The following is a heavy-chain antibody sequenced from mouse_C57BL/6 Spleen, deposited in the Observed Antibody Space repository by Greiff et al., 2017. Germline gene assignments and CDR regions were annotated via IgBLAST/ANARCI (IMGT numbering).Heavy chain of an antibody. CDR2: IYPGDGDT. V-gene: IGHV1-82*01. CDR1: GYAFSSSW. D-gene: IGHD4-1*01. CDR3: ARGWDALYFDY. Sequence: QVQLKQSGPELVKPGASVKISCKASGYAFSSSWMNWVKQRPGKGLEWIGRIYPGDGDTNYNGKFKGKATLTADKSSSTAYMQLSSLTSEDSAVYFCARGWDALYFDYWGQGTTLTVSS. J-gene: IGHJ2*01.